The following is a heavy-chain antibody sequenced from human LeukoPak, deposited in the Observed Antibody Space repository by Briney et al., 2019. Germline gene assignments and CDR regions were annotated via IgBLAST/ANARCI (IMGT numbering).Heavy chain of an antibody. V-gene: IGHV4-4*02. CDR2: IYHSGST. CDR1: GGSISSSYW. D-gene: IGHD1-1*01. J-gene: IGHJ4*02. Sequence: SGTLSLTCVVSGGSISSSYWWSWVRQPPGKGLEWIGEIYHSGSTHYNPSLKSRVTISMDKSKNQFSLNLSSVTAADTAVYYCAVTSSAWVPVDSWGQGTLVTVSS. CDR3: AVTSSAWVPVDS.